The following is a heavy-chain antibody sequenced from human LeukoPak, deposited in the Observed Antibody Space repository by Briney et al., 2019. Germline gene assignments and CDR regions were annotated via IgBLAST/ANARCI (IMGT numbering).Heavy chain of an antibody. CDR2: IGGTGGST. Sequence: GGSLRLSCAASGFPFSSYAMNWVRQAPGKGLEWVSAIGGTGGSTYYADSGKGRFTISRDNSKNTLYLQMNSLRAEDTAVYYCAKTERYYGSGSYYTIYYYYYYGMDVWGQGTTVTVSS. CDR3: AKTERYYGSGSYYTIYYYYYYGMDV. J-gene: IGHJ6*02. D-gene: IGHD3-10*01. CDR1: GFPFSSYA. V-gene: IGHV3-23*01.